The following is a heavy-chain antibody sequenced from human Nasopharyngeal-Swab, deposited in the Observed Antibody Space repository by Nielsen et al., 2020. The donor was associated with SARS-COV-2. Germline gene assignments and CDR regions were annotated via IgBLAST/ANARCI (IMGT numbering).Heavy chain of an antibody. J-gene: IGHJ3*01. Sequence: GGSLRLSCAASGFTFSSYWMHWVRQAPGKGLVWVSRINSDGSSTSYADSVKGRFTISRDNATNSLYMQMNSLRAEDTAVYYCATRGYSGYDSAWGQGTMVTVSS. V-gene: IGHV3-74*01. CDR1: GFTFSSYW. CDR2: INSDGSST. D-gene: IGHD5-12*01. CDR3: ATRGYSGYDSA.